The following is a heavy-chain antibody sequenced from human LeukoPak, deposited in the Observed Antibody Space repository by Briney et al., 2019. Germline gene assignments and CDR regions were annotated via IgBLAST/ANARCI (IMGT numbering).Heavy chain of an antibody. D-gene: IGHD2-21*02. CDR2: ISSSSYI. J-gene: IGHJ4*02. Sequence: SGGSLRLPCAASGFTFSSYSMNWVRQAPGKGLEWVSSISSSSYIYYADSVKGRFTISRDNSKNTLYLQMTSLPAEDTAVYYCAKDLKVTYAPPYFDYWGQGTLVTVSS. CDR3: AKDLKVTYAPPYFDY. CDR1: GFTFSSYS. V-gene: IGHV3-21*04.